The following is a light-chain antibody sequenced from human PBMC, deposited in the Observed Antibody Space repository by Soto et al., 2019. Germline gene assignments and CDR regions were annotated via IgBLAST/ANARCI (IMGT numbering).Light chain of an antibody. J-gene: IGKJ1*01. CDR3: QQYNDWPPM. Sequence: DMVVTKSRATLSASPGERATLSCRASQSVRSNLAWYQRKPGQAPRLLIYGASTRATGIPARFSGSGSGTEFTLSIGSLQSEDFAVYYCQQYNDWPPMFGQGTKVDNK. V-gene: IGKV3-15*01. CDR2: GAS. CDR1: QSVRSN.